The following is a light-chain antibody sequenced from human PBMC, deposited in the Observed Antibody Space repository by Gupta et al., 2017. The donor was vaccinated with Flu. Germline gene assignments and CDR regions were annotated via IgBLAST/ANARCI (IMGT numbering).Light chain of an antibody. Sequence: SVTISCTGTNSDVGGYNYVSWYQQHPGKAPKVMIYEVTKRPSGVPDRFSGSKSGNTASLTVSGLQAEDEADYYCSSYAGSNYYVFGTGTKVTVL. CDR3: SSYAGSNYYV. CDR1: NSDVGGYNY. CDR2: EVT. J-gene: IGLJ1*01. V-gene: IGLV2-8*01.